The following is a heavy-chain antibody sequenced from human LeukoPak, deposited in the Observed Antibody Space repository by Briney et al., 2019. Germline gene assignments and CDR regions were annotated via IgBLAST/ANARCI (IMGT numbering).Heavy chain of an antibody. CDR3: ATYSGSYFLH. Sequence: GASVKVSCKVSGYTLTQLAIHWVRQAPGKGLEWMGGFEPEDDETIHAQRLQGRVTMTEDTSTDTANMELSSLRSEDTAVYYCATYSGSYFLHWGQGTLVTVSS. D-gene: IGHD1-26*01. CDR2: FEPEDDET. V-gene: IGHV1-24*01. J-gene: IGHJ1*01. CDR1: GYTLTQLA.